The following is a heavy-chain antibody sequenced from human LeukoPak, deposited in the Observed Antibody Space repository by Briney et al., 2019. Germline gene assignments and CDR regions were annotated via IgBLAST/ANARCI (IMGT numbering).Heavy chain of an antibody. CDR1: GGSISSSSYY. CDR3: ARQGGLAYCGGDCYSDAFDI. Sequence: PSETLSLTCTVSGGSISSSSYYWGWIRQPPGKGLEWIGSIYYSGSTYYNPSLKSRVTISVDTSKNQFSLRLSSVTAADTAVYYCARQGGLAYCGGDCYSDAFDIWGQGTMVTVSS. CDR2: IYYSGST. J-gene: IGHJ3*02. V-gene: IGHV4-39*01. D-gene: IGHD2-21*02.